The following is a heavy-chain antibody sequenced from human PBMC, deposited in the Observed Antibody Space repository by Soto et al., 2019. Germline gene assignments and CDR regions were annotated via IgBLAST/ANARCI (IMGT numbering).Heavy chain of an antibody. CDR1: GFTFSSYA. V-gene: IGHV3-23*01. CDR2: ISGSGGST. J-gene: IGHJ4*02. Sequence: EVQLLESGGGLVQPGGSLRLACAASGFTFSSYAMSWVRQAPGKGLEWVSAISGSGGSTYYADSVKGRFTISRDNSKNTLYLQMNSLRAEDTAVYYCAGTRQGASIVPLRWGQGTLVTVSS. CDR3: AGTRQGASIVPLR. D-gene: IGHD2-2*01.